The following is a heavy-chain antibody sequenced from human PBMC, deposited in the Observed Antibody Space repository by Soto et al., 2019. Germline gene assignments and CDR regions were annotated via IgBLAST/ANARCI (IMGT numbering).Heavy chain of an antibody. J-gene: IGHJ6*02. CDR3: AKGARGRGKGGYYYYGMDV. CDR2: ISYDGSNK. D-gene: IGHD2-15*01. V-gene: IGHV3-30*18. CDR1: GFTFSSYG. Sequence: QVQLVESGGGVVQPGRSLRLSCAASGFTFSSYGMHWVRQAPGKGLEWVAVISYDGSNKYYADSVKGRFTISRDNYKNTLYLQMNSLRAEDTAVYYSAKGARGRGKGGYYYYGMDVWGQGTTVTVSS.